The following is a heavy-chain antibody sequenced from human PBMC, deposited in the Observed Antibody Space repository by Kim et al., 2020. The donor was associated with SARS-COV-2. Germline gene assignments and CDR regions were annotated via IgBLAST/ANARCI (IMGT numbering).Heavy chain of an antibody. CDR2: INPSGGST. Sequence: ASVKVSCKASGYTFTSYYMHWVRQAPGQGLEWMGIINPSGGSTSYAEKFQGRVTLTRDTSTSTLYMELSSLRSEDTAVYYCAREWTLAVRGVIHYCMDVWGQGTTVTVSS. D-gene: IGHD3-10*01. J-gene: IGHJ6*02. CDR3: AREWTLAVRGVIHYCMDV. V-gene: IGHV1-46*01. CDR1: GYTFTSYY.